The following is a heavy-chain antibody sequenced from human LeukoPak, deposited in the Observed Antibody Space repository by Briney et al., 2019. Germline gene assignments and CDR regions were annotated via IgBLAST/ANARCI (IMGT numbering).Heavy chain of an antibody. Sequence: SQTLSLNCTVSGGSISSGDYYWSWIRQPPGKGLEWIGYIYYSGSTYYNPSLKSRVTISVDTSKNQFSLKLSSVTAADTAVYYCASYGDTEARYYYYGMDVWGKGTTVTVSS. CDR1: GGSISSGDYY. CDR3: ASYGDTEARYYYYGMDV. CDR2: IYYSGST. V-gene: IGHV4-30-4*01. J-gene: IGHJ6*04. D-gene: IGHD4-17*01.